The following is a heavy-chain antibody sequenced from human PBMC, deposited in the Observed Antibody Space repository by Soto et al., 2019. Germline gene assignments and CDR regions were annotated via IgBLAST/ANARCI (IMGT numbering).Heavy chain of an antibody. Sequence: EVQLVQSGAEVKKPGESLKISCNGSGYSFTSSWIGWVRQMPGKGLEWMGMIYPGDSDARYSTSFQGQVTISADKSISTAYLQWSSLTASDTAMYYCARRTMVRGVKEYYFDYWGQGTLVTVSS. CDR1: GYSFTSSW. CDR3: ARRTMVRGVKEYYFDY. J-gene: IGHJ4*02. V-gene: IGHV5-51*03. CDR2: IYPGDSDA. D-gene: IGHD3-10*01.